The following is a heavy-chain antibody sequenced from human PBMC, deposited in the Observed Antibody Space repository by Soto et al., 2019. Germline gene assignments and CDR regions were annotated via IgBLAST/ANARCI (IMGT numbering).Heavy chain of an antibody. CDR2: INPNSGGT. D-gene: IGHD4-17*01. V-gene: IGHV1-2*04. CDR3: ARVTYRRTTVDAFDI. J-gene: IGHJ3*02. CDR1: GYTFTGYY. Sequence: QVQLVQSGAEVKKPGASVKVSCKASGYTFTGYYMHWVRQAPGQGLEWMGWINPNSGGTNYAQKFQGWVTMTRETSISTAYMELSRLRSDDTAVYYCARVTYRRTTVDAFDIWGQGTMVTVSS.